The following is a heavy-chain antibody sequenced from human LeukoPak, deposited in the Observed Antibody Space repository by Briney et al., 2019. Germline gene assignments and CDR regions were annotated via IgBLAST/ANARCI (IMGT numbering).Heavy chain of an antibody. Sequence: GSLRLSCAASGFTFSTYGMQWVRQAPGKGPEWVAVISYDGSNKYYADSVKGRFTISRDNAKNTLYLQMNSLRAEDTAVYYCAKEILTGYYLDYWGQGTQVTVSS. V-gene: IGHV3-30*18. D-gene: IGHD3-9*01. CDR3: AKEILTGYYLDY. J-gene: IGHJ4*02. CDR1: GFTFSTYG. CDR2: ISYDGSNK.